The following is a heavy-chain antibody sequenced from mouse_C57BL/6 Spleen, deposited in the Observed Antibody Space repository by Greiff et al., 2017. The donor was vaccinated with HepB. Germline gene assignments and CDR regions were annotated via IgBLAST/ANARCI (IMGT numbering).Heavy chain of an antibody. V-gene: IGHV3-6*01. D-gene: IGHD1-1*01. CDR1: GYSITSGYY. J-gene: IGHJ3*01. CDR3: ARDQDYGSLAWFAY. Sequence: VQLQQSGPGLVKPSQSLSLTCSVTGYSITSGYYWNWIRQFPGNKLEWMGYISYDGSNNYNPSLKNRISITRDTSKNQFFLKLNSVTTEDTATYYCARDQDYGSLAWFAYWGQGTLVTVSA. CDR2: ISYDGSN.